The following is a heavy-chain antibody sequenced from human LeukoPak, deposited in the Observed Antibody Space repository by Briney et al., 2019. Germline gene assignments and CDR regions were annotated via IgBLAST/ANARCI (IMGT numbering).Heavy chain of an antibody. J-gene: IGHJ4*02. D-gene: IGHD3-10*01. V-gene: IGHV1-69*13. CDR1: GGTFSSYA. CDR2: IIPIFGTA. CDR3: ARVEGEMPGGASDY. Sequence: ASVKVSCKASGGTFSSYAISRVRQAPGQGLEWMGGIIPIFGTANYAQKFQGRVTITADESTSTAYMELSSLRSEDTAVYYCARVEGEMPGGASDYWGQGTLVTAST.